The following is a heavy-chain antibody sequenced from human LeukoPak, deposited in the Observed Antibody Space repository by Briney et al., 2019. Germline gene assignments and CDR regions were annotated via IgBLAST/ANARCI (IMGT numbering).Heavy chain of an antibody. J-gene: IGHJ4*02. CDR2: IRYDGSNK. CDR1: GFTFSSYG. V-gene: IGHV3-30*02. CDR3: AKDLRDYYDSSGQPD. Sequence: GGSLRLSCAASGFTFSSYGVHWVRQAPGKGLEWVAFIRYDGSNKYYADSVKGRFTISRDNSKNTLYLQMNSLRAEDTAVYYCAKDLRDYYDSSGQPDWGQGTLVTVSS. D-gene: IGHD3-22*01.